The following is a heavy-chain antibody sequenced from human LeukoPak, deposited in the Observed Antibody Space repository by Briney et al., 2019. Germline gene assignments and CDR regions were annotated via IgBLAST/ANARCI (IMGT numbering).Heavy chain of an antibody. V-gene: IGHV3-74*01. CDR3: ATAGQYRFDN. D-gene: IGHD6-19*01. Sequence: GGSLGLSCAASGFTFSTFWMHWVRQAPGEGPVWVSRINNDGSTTNYADSVKGRFTISRDNAKNTLYLQMNSLTGDDTAVYYCATAGQYRFDNWGQGTLVTVSS. J-gene: IGHJ5*02. CDR2: INNDGSTT. CDR1: GFTFSTFW.